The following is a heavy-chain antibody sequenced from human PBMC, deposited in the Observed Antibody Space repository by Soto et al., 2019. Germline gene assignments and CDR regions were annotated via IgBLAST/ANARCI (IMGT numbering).Heavy chain of an antibody. CDR3: AKDDNTNYWGRKIDY. CDR2: IIPILDRA. CDR1: GGTFSSYT. J-gene: IGHJ4*02. V-gene: IGHV1-69*08. D-gene: IGHD7-27*01. Sequence: QVQLVQSGAEVKKPGSSVKVSCKASGGTFSSYTISWVRQAPGQGLEWMGRIIPILDRANYAQKFQGRVTITADKPTSTAYMELRSLRSEDAAIYYCAKDDNTNYWGRKIDYWGQGTLVTVSS.